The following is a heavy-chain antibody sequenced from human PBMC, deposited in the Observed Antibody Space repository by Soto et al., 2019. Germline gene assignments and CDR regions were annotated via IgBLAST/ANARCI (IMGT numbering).Heavy chain of an antibody. V-gene: IGHV4-31*03. CDR3: ARYPLGYSNNAYFVY. D-gene: IGHD4-4*01. J-gene: IGHJ4*02. CDR1: GCSISSGGYY. CDR2: IYYSGST. Sequence: PSETLSLTCTVSGCSISSGGYYWSWIRQHPGKGLEWIGYIYYSGSTYYNPSLKSRVTISVDTSKNQFSLKLSSVTAADTAVYYCARYPLGYSNNAYFVYWGQGTLVTVSS.